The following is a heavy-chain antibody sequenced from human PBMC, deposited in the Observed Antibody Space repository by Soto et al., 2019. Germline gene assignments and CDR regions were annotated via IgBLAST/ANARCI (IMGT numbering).Heavy chain of an antibody. Sequence: SQTLSLTCAISGDSVSSNSAAWNWIRQSPSRGLEWLGRTYYRSKWYNDYAVSVKSRITINPDTSKNQFSRQLNSVTPEDTAVYYCARGIAAGGDYYYYGMDVWGQGTTVTVSS. J-gene: IGHJ6*02. D-gene: IGHD6-13*01. CDR2: TYYRSKWYN. CDR1: GDSVSSNSAA. V-gene: IGHV6-1*01. CDR3: ARGIAAGGDYYYYGMDV.